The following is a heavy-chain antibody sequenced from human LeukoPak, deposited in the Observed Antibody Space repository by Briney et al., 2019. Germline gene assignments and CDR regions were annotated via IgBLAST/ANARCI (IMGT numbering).Heavy chain of an antibody. Sequence: GGSLRLSCAASGFTFDDYAMHWVRQAPGKGLEWVSGISWNSGSIGYADSVKGRFTISRDNAKNSLYLQMNSLRAEDTALYYCAKDRDYDSSGANFDYWGQGTLVTVSS. J-gene: IGHJ4*02. D-gene: IGHD3-22*01. CDR1: GFTFDDYA. CDR3: AKDRDYDSSGANFDY. CDR2: ISWNSGSI. V-gene: IGHV3-9*01.